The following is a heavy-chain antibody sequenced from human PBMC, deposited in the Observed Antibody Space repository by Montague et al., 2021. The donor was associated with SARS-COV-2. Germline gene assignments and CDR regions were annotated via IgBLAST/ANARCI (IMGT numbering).Heavy chain of an antibody. CDR1: GVSFKNYY. CDR3: ARHHISTMCGYSGFDI. CDR2: VHYSGKT. V-gene: IGHV4-59*01. Sequence: SETLSLTCTVSGVSFKNYYWSWIRQPPGKGLEWIGYVHYSGKTKSNPSLQNPISISLDASKNQFYLSLTSVTSADAAVYYCARHHISTMCGYSGFDIWGRGTLVTVSS. D-gene: IGHD5-18*01. J-gene: IGHJ2*01.